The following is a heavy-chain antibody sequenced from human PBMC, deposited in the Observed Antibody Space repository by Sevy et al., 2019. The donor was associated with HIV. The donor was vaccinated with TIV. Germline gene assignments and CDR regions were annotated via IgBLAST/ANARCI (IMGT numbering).Heavy chain of an antibody. CDR3: ASQRGGYERLYYFDY. CDR2: MSNTGATI. Sequence: GGSLRLSCAASGFSFSIYSMNWVRQAPGRGLEWVSYMSNTGATIHYADSVKGRFTISRDNAKNSLYLQVNSLRAEDTAVYYCASQRGGYERLYYFDYWGQGTLVTVSS. CDR1: GFSFSIYS. J-gene: IGHJ4*02. V-gene: IGHV3-48*01. D-gene: IGHD5-12*01.